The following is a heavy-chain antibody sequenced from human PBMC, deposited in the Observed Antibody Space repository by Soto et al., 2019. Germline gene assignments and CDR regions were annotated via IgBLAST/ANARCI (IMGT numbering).Heavy chain of an antibody. Sequence: QVQLQESGPGLVKPSQTLSLTCTVSGASINSGGYYWSWIRQLPGKGLEWIGHIYFSGSTYYNPSLESRVTILLDTSQNQFSLKLSSVTAADTAVYHCAGGKAWRVILAYWGQGALVTVSS. V-gene: IGHV4-31*03. CDR1: GASINSGGYY. J-gene: IGHJ4*02. CDR2: IYFSGST. D-gene: IGHD2-21*01. CDR3: AGGKAWRVILAY.